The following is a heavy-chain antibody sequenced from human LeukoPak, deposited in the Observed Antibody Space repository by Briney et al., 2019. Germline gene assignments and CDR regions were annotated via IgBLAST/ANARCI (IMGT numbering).Heavy chain of an antibody. CDR3: AKGDYDILTGYYNNYYYYYMDV. V-gene: IGHV3-23*01. CDR2: ITGSGGST. Sequence: PGGSLRLSCAASGFSFSSYAMSWVRQAPGKGLEWVSAITGSGGSTYYADSVKGRFTISRDNSKNTLYLQMNSLRAEDTAVYYCAKGDYDILTGYYNNYYYYYMDVWGKGTTVTISS. D-gene: IGHD3-9*01. CDR1: GFSFSSYA. J-gene: IGHJ6*03.